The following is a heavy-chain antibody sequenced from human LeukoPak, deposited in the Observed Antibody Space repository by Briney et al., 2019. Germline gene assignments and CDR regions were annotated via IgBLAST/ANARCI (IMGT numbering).Heavy chain of an antibody. J-gene: IGHJ3*02. V-gene: IGHV1-24*01. D-gene: IGHD3-10*01. CDR1: GLSLSATS. Sequence: VKVSCKVSGLSLSATSIHWVRQAPGKGLEWMGGFDPEDGETIYAQKFQGRVTMTEDTSTDTAYMELSSLRSEDTAVYYCATDLGGSGRHDAFDIWGQGTMVTVSS. CDR2: FDPEDGET. CDR3: ATDLGGSGRHDAFDI.